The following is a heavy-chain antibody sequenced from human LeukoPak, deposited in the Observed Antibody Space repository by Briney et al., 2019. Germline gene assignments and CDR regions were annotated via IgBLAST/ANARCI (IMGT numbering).Heavy chain of an antibody. Sequence: GASVKVSCKASGYTFTSYDFNWVRQATGQGLEYMGWINPDSGNTGYAQRFQGRVTMTRSTSMSTAYLELSSLRSEGTAVYYCARGMVRGRFGMDVWGQGTTVTVSS. V-gene: IGHV1-8*01. J-gene: IGHJ6*02. D-gene: IGHD3-10*01. CDR3: ARGMVRGRFGMDV. CDR1: GYTFTSYD. CDR2: INPDSGNT.